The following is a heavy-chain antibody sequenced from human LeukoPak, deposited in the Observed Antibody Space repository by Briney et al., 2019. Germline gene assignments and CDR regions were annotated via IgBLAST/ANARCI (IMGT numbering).Heavy chain of an antibody. CDR1: GYTLTELS. CDR2: SDPEDGET. J-gene: IGHJ3*02. D-gene: IGHD1-1*01. V-gene: IGHV1-24*01. Sequence: ASVKVSCKVSGYTLTELSMHWVRQAPGKGLEWMGGSDPEDGETIYAQKFQGRVTMTEDTSTDTAYMELNSLRAEDTAIYYCARDMEPDAFDIWGQGTMVTVSS. CDR3: ARDMEPDAFDI.